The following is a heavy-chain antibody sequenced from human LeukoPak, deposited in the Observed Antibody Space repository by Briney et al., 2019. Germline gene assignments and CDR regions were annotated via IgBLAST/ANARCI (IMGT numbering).Heavy chain of an antibody. J-gene: IGHJ4*02. CDR2: IIPIFGTA. V-gene: IGHV1-69*13. CDR1: GGTFSSYA. D-gene: IGHD2-2*01. Sequence: SVKVSCKASGGTFSSYAISWVRQALGQGLEWMGGIIPIFGTANYAQKFQGRVTITADESTSTAYMELSSLRSEDTAVYYCALSGGYCSSTSCSEFDYWGQGTLVTVSS. CDR3: ALSGGYCSSTSCSEFDY.